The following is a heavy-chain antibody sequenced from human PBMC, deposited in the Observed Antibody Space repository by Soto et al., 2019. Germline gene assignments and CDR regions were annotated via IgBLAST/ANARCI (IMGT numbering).Heavy chain of an antibody. CDR1: GFPFSSYW. CDR2: ISGDGGTT. V-gene: IGHV3-74*01. CDR3: AREYYGLLTGYYTDY. Sequence: EVQLVESGGDLVQRGGSLRLSCAASGFPFSSYWMHWVRHTPGKGLDWVARISGDGGTTYYADSVTGRFTVSRDNAKNTLSLQISGLRAEDTALYYCAREYYGLLTGYYTDYWGQGTLVSVSS. J-gene: IGHJ4*02. D-gene: IGHD3-9*01.